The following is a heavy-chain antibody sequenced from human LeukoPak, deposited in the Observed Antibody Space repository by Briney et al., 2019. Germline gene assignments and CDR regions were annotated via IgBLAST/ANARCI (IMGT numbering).Heavy chain of an antibody. CDR2: INPTGGST. D-gene: IGHD3-22*01. Sequence: ASVKVSCKASGYTFTGYYMHWVRQAPGQGLEWMGLINPTGGSTSYAQKFQGRVTMTRDTSTSTVYMELSSLRSEDTAVYYCARSTPFYDSSGYLYWGQGTLVTVSS. CDR1: GYTFTGYY. V-gene: IGHV1-46*01. CDR3: ARSTPFYDSSGYLY. J-gene: IGHJ4*02.